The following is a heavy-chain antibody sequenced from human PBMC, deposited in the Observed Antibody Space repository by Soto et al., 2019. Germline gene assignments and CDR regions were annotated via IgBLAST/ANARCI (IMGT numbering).Heavy chain of an antibody. CDR1: GCTFTSYD. Sequence: QVQLVQSGAEVKKPGASVKVSCKDSGCTFTSYDINWVRQATGQGLEWMGWMNPNSGNTGYAQKFQGRVTMTRNTSISTGYMELSSLRSEDTAVYYCARGFLVSSVFDPWGQGTLVTVSS. CDR2: MNPNSGNT. CDR3: ARGFLVSSVFDP. D-gene: IGHD3-22*01. V-gene: IGHV1-8*01. J-gene: IGHJ5*02.